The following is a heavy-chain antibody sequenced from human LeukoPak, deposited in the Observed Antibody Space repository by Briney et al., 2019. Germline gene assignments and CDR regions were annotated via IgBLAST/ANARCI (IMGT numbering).Heavy chain of an antibody. CDR1: GYTFTGYY. Sequence: ASVKVSCKASGYTFTGYYMHWVRQAPGQGLEWMGGIIPIFGTANYAQKFQGRVTITADESTSTAYMELSSLRSEDTAVYYCAREGTYRGNSFDYWGQGTLVTVSS. D-gene: IGHD4-23*01. J-gene: IGHJ4*02. CDR2: IIPIFGTA. CDR3: AREGTYRGNSFDY. V-gene: IGHV1-69*13.